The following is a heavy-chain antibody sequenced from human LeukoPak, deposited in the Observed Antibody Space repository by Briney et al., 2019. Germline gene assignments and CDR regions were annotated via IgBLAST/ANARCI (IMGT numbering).Heavy chain of an antibody. D-gene: IGHD6-25*01. Sequence: PSETLSLTCAVYGGSFSGYYWSWIRQPPGKGLEWIGEINHSESTNYNPSLKSRVTISVDTSKNQFSLKLSSVTAADTAVYYCAGIAAAAHAFDIWGQGTMVTVSS. J-gene: IGHJ3*02. V-gene: IGHV4-34*01. CDR2: INHSEST. CDR3: AGIAAAAHAFDI. CDR1: GGSFSGYY.